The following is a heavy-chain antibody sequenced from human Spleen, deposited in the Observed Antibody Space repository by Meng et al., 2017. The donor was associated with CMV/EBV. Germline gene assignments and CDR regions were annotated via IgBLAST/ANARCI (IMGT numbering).Heavy chain of an antibody. J-gene: IGHJ5*02. CDR3: ARGRRSLSGVVIPRFDP. CDR1: GGALSGHY. CDR2: INHSGST. D-gene: IGHD3-3*01. V-gene: IGHV4-34*01. Sequence: GGALSGHYWNWIRQPPGKGLEWIGEINHSGSTNYNPSLKSRVTISVDMSKNQFSLKLTSVTAADAAVYYCARGRRSLSGVVIPRFDPWGQGTLVTVSS.